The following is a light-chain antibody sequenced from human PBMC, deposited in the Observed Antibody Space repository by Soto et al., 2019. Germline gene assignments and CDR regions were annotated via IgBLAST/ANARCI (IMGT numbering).Light chain of an antibody. V-gene: IGKV3-15*01. J-gene: IGKJ1*01. CDR3: QQSASWPWT. CDR1: QGIRNF. CDR2: GAS. Sequence: EIVMTQSPATLSVSPGERATLSCRASQGIRNFLAWYQQKPGQAPRLLISGASTRATGIPARFSGSVSGTDFTLTISSLQSEDFAVYYCQQSASWPWTFGQGTKVEIK.